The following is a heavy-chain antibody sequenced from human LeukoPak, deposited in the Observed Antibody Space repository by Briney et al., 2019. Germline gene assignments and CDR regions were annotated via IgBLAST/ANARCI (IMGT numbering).Heavy chain of an antibody. CDR2: IYPGDSDT. CDR3: ARSDYYGSGSYYLFDY. Sequence: GESLKISCKGSGDSFTSYWIGWVRQMPGKGLEWMGIIYPGDSDTRYSPSFQGQVTISADKSISTAYLQWSSLKASDTAMYYCARSDYYGSGSYYLFDYWGQGTLVTVSS. V-gene: IGHV5-51*01. CDR1: GDSFTSYW. J-gene: IGHJ4*02. D-gene: IGHD3-10*01.